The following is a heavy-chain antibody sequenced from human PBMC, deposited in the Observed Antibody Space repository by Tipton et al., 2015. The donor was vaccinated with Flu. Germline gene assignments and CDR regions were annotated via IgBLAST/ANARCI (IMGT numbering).Heavy chain of an antibody. D-gene: IGHD6-19*01. CDR1: GYTFTSYG. Sequence: QLVQSGAEVKKPGASVKVSCKASGYTFTSYGISWVRQAPGQGLEWMGWISAYNGNTNYAQKLQGRVTMTTDTSTSTAYMELRSLRSDDTAVYSCASSPASSGWYDANWFDPWGQGTLVTVSS. CDR3: ASSPASSGWYDANWFDP. J-gene: IGHJ5*02. V-gene: IGHV1-18*01. CDR2: ISAYNGNT.